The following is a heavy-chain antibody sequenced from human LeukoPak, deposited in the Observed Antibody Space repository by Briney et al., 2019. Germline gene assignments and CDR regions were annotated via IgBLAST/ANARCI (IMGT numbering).Heavy chain of an antibody. CDR3: ATATSDSYDILTGYYTRYYFDY. CDR1: GFTFSSYS. Sequence: PGGSLRLSCAASGFTFSSYSMNWVRQAPGKGLEWVSSISSSSSCIYYADSVKGRFTISRDNAKNSLYLQMNSLRAEDTAVYYCATATSDSYDILTGYYTRYYFDYWGQGTLVTVSS. CDR2: ISSSSSCI. J-gene: IGHJ4*02. D-gene: IGHD3-9*01. V-gene: IGHV3-21*01.